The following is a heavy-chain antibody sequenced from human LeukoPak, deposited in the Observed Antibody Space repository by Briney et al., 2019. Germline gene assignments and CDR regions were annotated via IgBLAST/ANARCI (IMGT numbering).Heavy chain of an antibody. J-gene: IGHJ4*02. Sequence: SQTLSLTCTVPGGSISSGGYYWSCIRQPPGKGLEWIGYIYHSGSTYYNPSLKSRVTISVDRSKNQFSLKLSSVTAADTAVYYCARDLYGSGSYYNGLFDYWGQGTLVTVSS. D-gene: IGHD3-10*01. CDR1: GGSISSGGYY. CDR3: ARDLYGSGSYYNGLFDY. V-gene: IGHV4-30-2*01. CDR2: IYHSGST.